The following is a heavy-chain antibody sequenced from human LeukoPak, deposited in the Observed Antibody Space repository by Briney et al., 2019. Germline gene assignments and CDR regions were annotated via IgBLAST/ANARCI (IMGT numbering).Heavy chain of an antibody. CDR2: IYTSGST. J-gene: IGHJ6*03. D-gene: IGHD2-2*01. V-gene: IGHV4-4*07. Sequence: PSETLSLTCTVSGGSISSYYWSWIRQPAGKGLEWIGRIYTSGSTNYNPSLKSRVTMSVDTSKNQFSLKLSSVTAADTAVYYCASHSLVVPADYYMDVWGKGTTVTVSS. CDR1: GGSISSYY. CDR3: ASHSLVVPADYYMDV.